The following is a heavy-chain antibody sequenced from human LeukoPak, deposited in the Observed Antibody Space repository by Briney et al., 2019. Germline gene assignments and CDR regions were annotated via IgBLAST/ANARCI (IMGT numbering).Heavy chain of an antibody. V-gene: IGHV1-3*01. CDR1: GYTFTSYA. D-gene: IGHD6-13*01. CDR3: ARDLDAAAGYY. J-gene: IGHJ4*02. CDR2: INAGNGNT. Sequence: ASVKVSCKASGYTFTSYAMHWVRQAPGQRLEWMGWINAGNGNTKYSQKFQGRVTITRDTSASTACMELSSLRSEDTAVYYCARDLDAAAGYYWGQGTLVTVSS.